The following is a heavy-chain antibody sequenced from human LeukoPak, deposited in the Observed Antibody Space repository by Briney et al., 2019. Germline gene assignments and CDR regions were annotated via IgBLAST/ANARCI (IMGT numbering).Heavy chain of an antibody. J-gene: IGHJ4*02. D-gene: IGHD3-3*01. Sequence: PGGSLRLSCAASGFTFGAYAMHWVRQAPGKGLEWVSLISGAGGSTYYADSVKGRFTISRDNSKNSLYLQMNSLRIEDTALYYCAKDSNDFVYYFDYWGQGTLVTVSS. V-gene: IGHV3-43*02. CDR3: AKDSNDFVYYFDY. CDR1: GFTFGAYA. CDR2: ISGAGGST.